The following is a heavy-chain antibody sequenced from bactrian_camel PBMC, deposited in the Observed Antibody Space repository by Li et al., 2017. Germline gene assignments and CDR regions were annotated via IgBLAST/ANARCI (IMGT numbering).Heavy chain of an antibody. CDR3: AAKRSQTSLYCNTGRMVGSYAY. CDR1: GLPNDRSC. J-gene: IGHJ4*01. Sequence: VQLVESGGGSVQAGGSLRLACAASGLPNDRSCVGWFRQAIGKEREWIASIHTPGGNTYAADSVKGRFTISQDNAKNVMYMEMNNLNPEDTAMYYCAAKRSQTSLYCNTGRMVGSYAYWGQGTQVTVS. CDR2: IHTPGGNT. D-gene: IGHD1*01. V-gene: IGHV3S1*01.